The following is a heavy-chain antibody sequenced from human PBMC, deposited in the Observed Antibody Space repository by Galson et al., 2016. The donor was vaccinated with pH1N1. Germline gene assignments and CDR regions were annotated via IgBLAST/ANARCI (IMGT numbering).Heavy chain of an antibody. Sequence: SLRLSCAASGFTLSGYYMNWIRETPERGLEWLSSIGSSGNVAYADSVKGRFTISRDNAQNSLLLQMDSLSVDDTALSYCAREWGIGAAGPLDSWGQGALVIVSS. J-gene: IGHJ4*02. D-gene: IGHD6-13*01. CDR3: AREWGIGAAGPLDS. CDR1: GFTLSGYY. CDR2: IGSSGNV. V-gene: IGHV3-11*01.